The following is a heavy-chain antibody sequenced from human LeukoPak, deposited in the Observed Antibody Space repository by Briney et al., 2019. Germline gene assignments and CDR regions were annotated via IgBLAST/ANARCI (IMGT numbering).Heavy chain of an antibody. Sequence: GGSLRLSCAASGFIFSSYAMSWVRQAPGKGLEWVSAISGSGGSTYYADSVKGRFTISRDNSKNTLYLQMNSLRAEDTAVYYCAKDERAIVGAFDYWGQGTLVTVSS. V-gene: IGHV3-23*01. CDR3: AKDERAIVGAFDY. J-gene: IGHJ4*02. CDR2: ISGSGGST. D-gene: IGHD1-26*01. CDR1: GFIFSSYA.